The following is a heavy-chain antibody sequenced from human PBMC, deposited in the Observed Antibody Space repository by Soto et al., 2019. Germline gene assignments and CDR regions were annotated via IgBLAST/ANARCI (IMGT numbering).Heavy chain of an antibody. CDR2: ISGSGGST. CDR1: GFTFSSYA. J-gene: IGHJ4*02. CDR3: AKGGYDILTGYYHPFY. Sequence: PGGSLRLSCAASGFTFSSYAMSWVRQAPGKGLEWVSAISGSGGSTYYADSVKGRFTISRDNSKNTLYLQMNSLRAEDTAVYYCAKGGYDILTGYYHPFYWGQGTLVTVSS. V-gene: IGHV3-23*01. D-gene: IGHD3-9*01.